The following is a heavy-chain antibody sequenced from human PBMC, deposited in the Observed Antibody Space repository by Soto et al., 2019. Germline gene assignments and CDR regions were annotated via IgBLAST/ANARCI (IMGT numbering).Heavy chain of an antibody. D-gene: IGHD5-12*01. CDR3: ARDSMRGFSEMGAFDI. CDR1: GGTFNNYA. J-gene: IGHJ3*02. CDR2: IIPIFGTA. Sequence: QVQLVQSGAEVKKPGSSVKVSCKASGGTFNNYAISWVRQAPGQGLEWMGGIIPIFGTANYAQKFQDRVTITADESTTTAYMELRSLRSEDTAVYYCARDSMRGFSEMGAFDIWGQGTMVTVSS. V-gene: IGHV1-69*01.